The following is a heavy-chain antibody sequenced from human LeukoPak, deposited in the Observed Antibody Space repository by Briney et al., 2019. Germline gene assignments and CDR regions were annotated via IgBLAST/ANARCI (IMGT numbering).Heavy chain of an antibody. D-gene: IGHD6-13*01. CDR2: IYYSGST. J-gene: IGHJ4*02. CDR1: GGSISSGGYS. Sequence: SQTLSLTCAVSGGSISSGGYSWSWIRQPPGKGLEWIGYIYYSGSTNYNPSLKSRVTISVDTSKNQFSLKLSSVTAADTAVYYCARGMADTYSSSWYVDPFDYWGQGTLVTVSS. CDR3: ARGMADTYSSSWYVDPFDY. V-gene: IGHV4-61*08.